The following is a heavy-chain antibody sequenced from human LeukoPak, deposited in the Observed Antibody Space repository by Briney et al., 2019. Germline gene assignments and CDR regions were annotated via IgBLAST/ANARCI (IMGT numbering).Heavy chain of an antibody. V-gene: IGHV4-30-2*01. Sequence: SQTLSLTCTVSGGSISSGGYSWNWIRQPPGKGLEWIGFIYHSGGTSYYPSLHGRLSMSVDRSKNQFSLSLKSVTAADTAVYYCARAWPGYSDGYEHPEGLDAFDIWGRGTMVTVSS. J-gene: IGHJ3*02. D-gene: IGHD5-18*01. CDR3: ARAWPGYSDGYEHPEGLDAFDI. CDR2: IYHSGGT. CDR1: GGSISSGGYS.